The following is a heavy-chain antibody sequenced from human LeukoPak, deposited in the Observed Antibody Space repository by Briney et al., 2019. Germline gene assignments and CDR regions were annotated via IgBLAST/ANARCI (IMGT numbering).Heavy chain of an antibody. Sequence: GGSLRLSCAASGFTFNSYGMHWVRQAPGKGLEWVAVISYDGSNKPYADSVKGRFTISRDNAKNSLYLQMNSLRAEDTAVYYCARGAAEIAAAGRYYYYGMDVWGQGTTVTVSS. CDR1: GFTFNSYG. V-gene: IGHV3-30*03. D-gene: IGHD6-13*01. CDR3: ARGAAEIAAAGRYYYYGMDV. CDR2: ISYDGSNK. J-gene: IGHJ6*02.